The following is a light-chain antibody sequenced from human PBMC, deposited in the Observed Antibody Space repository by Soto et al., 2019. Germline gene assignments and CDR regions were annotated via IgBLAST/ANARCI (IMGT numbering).Light chain of an antibody. Sequence: QAVVTQPPSASGTPGQRVTISCSGSSSNIGTNTVNWYQQLPGTAPKLLIYSNNQRPSGVPDRFSGSKSGTSASLAISGLQSEDEADIYCAAWDDSLNGWVFGGGTKVTVL. V-gene: IGLV1-44*01. J-gene: IGLJ3*02. CDR2: SNN. CDR1: SSNIGTNT. CDR3: AAWDDSLNGWV.